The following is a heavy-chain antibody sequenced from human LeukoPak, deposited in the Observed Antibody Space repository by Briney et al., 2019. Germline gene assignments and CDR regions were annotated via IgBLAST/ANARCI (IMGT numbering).Heavy chain of an antibody. V-gene: IGHV3-53*01. CDR1: GFTFSSYA. J-gene: IGHJ4*02. CDR2: IYTVGNT. D-gene: IGHD5-18*01. Sequence: GGSLRLSCAASGFTFSSYAMGWVRQAPGRGLEWVSVIYTVGNTYYAESVKGRFTISRDNSKNTLYLQMNSLRAEDTAVYYCARGYSYGYFDYWGQGTLVTVSS. CDR3: ARGYSYGYFDY.